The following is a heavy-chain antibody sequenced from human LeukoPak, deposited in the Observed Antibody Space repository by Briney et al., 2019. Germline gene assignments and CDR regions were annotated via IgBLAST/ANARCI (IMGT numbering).Heavy chain of an antibody. Sequence: PGRSLRLSCAASGFTFSNYPMHWVRQAPGKGLEWVAVISYDGSNKYYADSVKGRFTISRDNSKNTLYLQMNSLRAEDTAVYYCAKDLGCSGGSCYYYYYGMDVWGQGTTVTVSS. J-gene: IGHJ6*02. CDR3: AKDLGCSGGSCYYYYYGMDV. CDR1: GFTFSNYP. D-gene: IGHD2-15*01. CDR2: ISYDGSNK. V-gene: IGHV3-30*04.